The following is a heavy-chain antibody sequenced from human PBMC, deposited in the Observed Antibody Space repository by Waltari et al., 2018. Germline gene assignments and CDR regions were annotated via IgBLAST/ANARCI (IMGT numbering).Heavy chain of an antibody. D-gene: IGHD1-26*01. CDR2: IYYSGST. CDR3: ARVEATLPMLDY. Sequence: QVQLQESGPGLVKPSQTLSLTCPVSGGSISSGGYYWSWTRQHPGKGLEWIGYIYYSGSTYYNPSLKSRVTISVDTSKNQFSLKPSSVTAADTAVYYCARVEATLPMLDYWGQGTLVTVSS. CDR1: GGSISSGGYY. J-gene: IGHJ4*02. V-gene: IGHV4-31*03.